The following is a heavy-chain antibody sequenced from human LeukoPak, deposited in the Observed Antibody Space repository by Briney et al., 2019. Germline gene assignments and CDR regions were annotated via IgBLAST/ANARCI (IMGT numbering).Heavy chain of an antibody. D-gene: IGHD2-8*01. CDR2: INHSGST. J-gene: IGHJ5*02. Sequence: SETLSLTCAVYGGSFSGYYWSWIRQPPGKGLEWIGEINHSGSTNYNPSLKSRVTISVDTSKNQFSLKLSSVTAADTAVYYCARGIVLMVYAWGQGTLVTVSS. V-gene: IGHV4-34*01. CDR3: ARGIVLMVYA. CDR1: GGSFSGYY.